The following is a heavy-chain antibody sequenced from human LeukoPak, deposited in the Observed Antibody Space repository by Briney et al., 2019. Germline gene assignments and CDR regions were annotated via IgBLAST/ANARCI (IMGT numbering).Heavy chain of an antibody. CDR1: GFTFSNYA. CDR3: AKGRALEVVAAFNY. V-gene: IGHV3-23*01. D-gene: IGHD2-15*01. CDR2: ISGSGDNT. J-gene: IGHJ4*02. Sequence: PGGSLRLSCAASGFTFSNYAMSWVRRAPGRGLEWVSTISGSGDNTYYADSVKGRFTISRDNSKNTLYLQMNSLRADDTAIYYCAKGRALEVVAAFNYWGQGTVITASS.